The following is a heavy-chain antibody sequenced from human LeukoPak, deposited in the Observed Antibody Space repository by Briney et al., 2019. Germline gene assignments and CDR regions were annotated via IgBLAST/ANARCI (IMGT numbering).Heavy chain of an antibody. CDR2: INPSGGST. J-gene: IGHJ3*01. CDR1: GYTFTSYH. Sequence: ASVKVSCKASGYTFTSYHMHWVRQAPGQGLEWMGIINPSGGSTTYAQKFQGRVTMTRDMSTSTVNMDLSSLRSEDTAVYYCASGYSRSWSDDAFDVWGLGTMVTVSS. D-gene: IGHD6-13*01. CDR3: ASGYSRSWSDDAFDV. V-gene: IGHV1-46*01.